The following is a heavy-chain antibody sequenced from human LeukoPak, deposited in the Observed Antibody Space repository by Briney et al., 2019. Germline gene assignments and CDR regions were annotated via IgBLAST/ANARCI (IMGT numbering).Heavy chain of an antibody. Sequence: SETLSLTCAAYGGSFSGYYWSWIRQPPGKGLEWIGEINHSGSTNYNPSLKSRVTISVDTSKNQFSLKLSSVTAADTAVYYCARGGGYSGYVRIAAAGNWFDPWGQGTLVTVSS. CDR2: INHSGST. J-gene: IGHJ5*02. CDR3: ARGGGYSGYVRIAAAGNWFDP. D-gene: IGHD5-12*01. V-gene: IGHV4-34*01. CDR1: GGSFSGYY.